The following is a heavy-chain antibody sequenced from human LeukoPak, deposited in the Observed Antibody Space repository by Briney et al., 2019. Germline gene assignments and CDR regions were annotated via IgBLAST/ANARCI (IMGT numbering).Heavy chain of an antibody. J-gene: IGHJ4*02. CDR3: AKDRSVHILDY. CDR2: IRDDGSAK. V-gene: IGHV3-7*01. Sequence: GGSLRLSCAASGFTFNNYWMTWVRQAPGKGLEWVASIRDDGSAKYYADSVKGRFTISRDNSKSTLYLQMNSLRPEDTAVYYCAKDRSVHILDYWGQGTLVTVSS. D-gene: IGHD1-1*01. CDR1: GFTFNNYW.